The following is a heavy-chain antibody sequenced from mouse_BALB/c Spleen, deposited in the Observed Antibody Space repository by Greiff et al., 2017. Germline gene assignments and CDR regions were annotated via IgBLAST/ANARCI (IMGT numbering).Heavy chain of an antibody. D-gene: IGHD2-10*01. CDR2: INPYNDGT. Sequence: LVESGPELVKPGASVKMSCKASGYTFTSYVMHWVKQKPGQGLEWIGYINPYNDGTKYNEKFKGKATLTSDKSSSTAYMELSSLTSEDSAVYYCAREGTYYYYAMDYWGQGTSVTVSS. V-gene: IGHV1-14*01. J-gene: IGHJ4*01. CDR3: AREGTYYYYAMDY. CDR1: GYTFTSYV.